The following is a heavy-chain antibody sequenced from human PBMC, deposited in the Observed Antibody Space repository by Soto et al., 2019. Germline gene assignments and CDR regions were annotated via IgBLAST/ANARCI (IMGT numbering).Heavy chain of an antibody. CDR1: GCSISSYY. D-gene: IGHD3-10*01. CDR2: IYYSGST. Sequence: PXETLSLTCTVAGCSISSYYWSWIRQPPGKGLEWIGYIYYSGSTNYNPSLKSRVTISVDTSKNQFSLKLSSVTAADTAVYYCARGGIGMVRGALDFDYWGQGTLVTVSS. V-gene: IGHV4-59*01. CDR3: ARGGIGMVRGALDFDY. J-gene: IGHJ4*02.